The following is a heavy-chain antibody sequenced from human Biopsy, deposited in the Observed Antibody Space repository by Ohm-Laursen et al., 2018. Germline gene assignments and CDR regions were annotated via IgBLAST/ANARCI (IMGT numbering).Heavy chain of an antibody. V-gene: IGHV4-59*01. Sequence: GTLSLTCSVSGDSTSSYYWSWIRQPPGKGLEWIGYVYYTGSTDYNPSLQGRVTISVDTSKNHFSLRLRSVTPADTAIYYCARDRGYYSDRTVPGYFHLWGRGALVTVSS. J-gene: IGHJ2*01. CDR3: ARDRGYYSDRTVPGYFHL. CDR2: VYYTGST. D-gene: IGHD3-22*01. CDR1: GDSTSSYY.